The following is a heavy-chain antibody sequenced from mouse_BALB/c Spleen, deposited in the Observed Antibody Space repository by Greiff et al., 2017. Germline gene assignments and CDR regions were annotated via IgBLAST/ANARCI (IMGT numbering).Heavy chain of an antibody. J-gene: IGHJ4*01. CDR1: GFTFSDYY. CDR2: ISDGGSYT. Sequence: EVKVVESGGGLVKPGGSLKLSCAASGFTFSDYYMYWVRQTPEKRLEWVATISDGGSYTYYPDSVKGRFTISRDNAKNNLYLQMSSLKSEDTAMYYCARGNYEAMDYWGQGTSVTVSS. V-gene: IGHV5-4*02. D-gene: IGHD1-1*01. CDR3: ARGNYEAMDY.